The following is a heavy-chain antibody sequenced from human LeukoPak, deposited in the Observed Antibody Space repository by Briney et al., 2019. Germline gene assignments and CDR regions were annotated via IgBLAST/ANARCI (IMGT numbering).Heavy chain of an antibody. Sequence: ADTLSLTCGASGGSITNTNYWTWVRQPPGKGLEWIGEVNLQGSTNYNPSLMGRVAISVDKSENPISLQLTSVTAADTAVYYCAREGGPYPPLDYSGQGTLVTVSS. CDR2: VNLQGST. CDR1: GGSITNTNY. CDR3: AREGGPYPPLDY. V-gene: IGHV4-4*02. J-gene: IGHJ4*02.